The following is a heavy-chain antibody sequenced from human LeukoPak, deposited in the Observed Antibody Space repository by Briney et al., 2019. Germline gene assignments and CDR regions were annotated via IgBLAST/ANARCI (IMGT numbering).Heavy chain of an antibody. CDR3: AKDGAPYCSSTSCYSHTVKYFQH. CDR1: GFTFSSYA. CDR2: ISGSGGST. D-gene: IGHD2-2*01. J-gene: IGHJ1*01. V-gene: IGHV3-23*01. Sequence: GGSLRLSCAASGFTFSSYAMGWVRQAPGKGLEWVSAISGSGGSTYYADSVKGRFTISRDNSKNTLYLQMNSLRAEDTAVYYCAKDGAPYCSSTSCYSHTVKYFQHWGQGTLVTVSS.